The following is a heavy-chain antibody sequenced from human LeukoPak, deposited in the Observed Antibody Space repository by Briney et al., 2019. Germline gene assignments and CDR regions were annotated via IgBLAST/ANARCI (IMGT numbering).Heavy chain of an antibody. D-gene: IGHD6-19*01. Sequence: ASVRLSCKASGYTFTTYYMHWVRQAPGQGLEWMGWINPNSGGTNYAQKFQGRVTMTRDTSISTAYMELSRLRSDDTAVYYCARPLYSSGWSNWFDPWGQGTLVTVSS. CDR2: INPNSGGT. V-gene: IGHV1-2*02. CDR1: GYTFTTYY. J-gene: IGHJ5*02. CDR3: ARPLYSSGWSNWFDP.